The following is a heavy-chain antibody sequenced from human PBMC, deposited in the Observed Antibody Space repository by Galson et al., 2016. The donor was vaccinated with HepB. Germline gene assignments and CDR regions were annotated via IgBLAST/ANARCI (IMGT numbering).Heavy chain of an antibody. CDR1: GGSITSDHFY. V-gene: IGHV4-31*03. CDR2: IYYSGST. CDR3: ARSRPSPAWSFGQYRYGMDV. D-gene: IGHD2-15*01. J-gene: IGHJ6*02. Sequence: TMSLTCTLSGGSITSDHFYWSWLRQRPGKGLEWLGYIYYSGSTYYNPSPDGRVFISVGTSERQFSLKMYGVTAADAAVYYCARSRPSPAWSFGQYRYGMDVWGQGTTVIVSS.